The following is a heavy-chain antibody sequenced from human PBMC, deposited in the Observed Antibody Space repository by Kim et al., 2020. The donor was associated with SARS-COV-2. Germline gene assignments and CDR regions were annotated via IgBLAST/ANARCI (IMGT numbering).Heavy chain of an antibody. J-gene: IGHJ4*02. CDR3: TRHDSIAVAGELDY. CDR1: GFTFSGSA. D-gene: IGHD6-19*01. V-gene: IGHV3-73*01. CDR2: IRSKANSYAT. Sequence: GGSLRLSCAASGFTFSGSAMHWVRQASGKGLEWVGRIRSKANSYATAYAASVKGRFTISRDDSKNTAYLQLNSLKTEDTAVYYCTRHDSIAVAGELDYWGQGTLVTVSS.